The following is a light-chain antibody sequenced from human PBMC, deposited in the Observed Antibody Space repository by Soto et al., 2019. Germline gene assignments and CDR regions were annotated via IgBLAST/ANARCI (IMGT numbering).Light chain of an antibody. CDR3: AVWDDSLNGYV. CDR1: SSNIGSNT. Sequence: QSVLTQPPSASGTPGQRVTISCSGSSSNIGSNTVNWYRQLPGTAPKLLIYAHIQRPSGVPDRFSGSTSGTSASLAISGLQSEDEADYYCAVWDDSLNGYVFGTGTKLTVL. V-gene: IGLV1-44*01. CDR2: AHI. J-gene: IGLJ1*01.